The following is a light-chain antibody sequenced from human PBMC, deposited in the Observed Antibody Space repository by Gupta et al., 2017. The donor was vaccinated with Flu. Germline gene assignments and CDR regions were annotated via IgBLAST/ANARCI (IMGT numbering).Light chain of an antibody. Sequence: MTQSPLSLAVTLGQPASISCRSSQSLVHSDGSTYLSWFHQRPGQSPRRLIYEVSHRDSGVTDRFSGNGSANNFTLKIGRGGADDVGVYYWMQGKRWHTFGGGTKVEI. CDR2: EVS. CDR1: QSLVHSDGSTY. J-gene: IGKJ4*01. V-gene: IGKV2-30*02. CDR3: MQGKRWHT.